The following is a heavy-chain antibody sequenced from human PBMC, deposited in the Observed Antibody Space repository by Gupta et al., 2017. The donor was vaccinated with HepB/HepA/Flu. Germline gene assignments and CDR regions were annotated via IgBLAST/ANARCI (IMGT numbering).Heavy chain of an antibody. CDR3: ASAYSNSNMDV. J-gene: IGHJ6*03. CDR1: GFTFNNNW. CDR2: INSDGGST. D-gene: IGHD6-6*01. Sequence: EVQLVESGGGLVQPGGSLRLSCAASGFTFNNNWMHWVRQTPGKGLVWVSRINSDGGSTSHADSVKGRFTISRDNAKKTLYLQMNSLRVEDTGVYYCASAYSNSNMDVWGKGTTVTVSS. V-gene: IGHV3-74*01.